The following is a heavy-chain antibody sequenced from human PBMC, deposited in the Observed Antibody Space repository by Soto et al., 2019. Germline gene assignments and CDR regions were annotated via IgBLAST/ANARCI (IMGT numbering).Heavy chain of an antibody. D-gene: IGHD1-26*01. J-gene: IGHJ6*02. CDR2: IYHSGST. V-gene: IGHV4-4*02. CDR3: ARRDSGVGATKGWDYYYCYGMDV. CDR1: GGSISSSNW. Sequence: SETLSLTCAVSGGSISSSNWWSWVRQPPGKGLEWIGEIYHSGSTNYNPSLQSRVTISVDKSKNQSSLKLSSVTAADTAVYYCARRDSGVGATKGWDYYYCYGMDVRGRGTTVTVSS.